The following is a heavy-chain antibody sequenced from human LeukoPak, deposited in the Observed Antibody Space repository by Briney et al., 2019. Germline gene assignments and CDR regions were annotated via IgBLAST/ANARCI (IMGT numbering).Heavy chain of an antibody. CDR2: FYTSGST. J-gene: IGHJ6*02. Sequence: SETLSPTCTVDARSTSSHYCSWIRQLAGKVLEWIGRFYTSGSTTNNPSLKSRVPMSVDTSKNQCCLELSSVTAADTAVYYWARDSTAGYYYYYGMDVWGQGTTVTV. V-gene: IGHV4-4*07. CDR3: ARDSTAGYYYYYGMDV. CDR1: ARSTSSHY.